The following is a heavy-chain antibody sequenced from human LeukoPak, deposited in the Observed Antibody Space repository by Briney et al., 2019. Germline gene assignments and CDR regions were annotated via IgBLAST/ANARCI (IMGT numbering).Heavy chain of an antibody. CDR1: GFTFSSYA. CDR2: INHNAEMI. Sequence: PGGSLRLSCAASGFTFSSYAMSWVRQAPGKELEWIAYINHNAEMIFYPDFVKGRFTISRDNAKNSLYLQMNALRDEDTAIYYCARDHDCAFDLWGQGTLVTVSS. J-gene: IGHJ4*02. D-gene: IGHD2-21*02. V-gene: IGHV3-48*02. CDR3: ARDHDCAFDL.